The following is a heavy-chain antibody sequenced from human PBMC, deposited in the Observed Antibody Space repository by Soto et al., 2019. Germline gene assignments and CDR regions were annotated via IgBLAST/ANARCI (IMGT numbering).Heavy chain of an antibody. CDR1: GDTFTNFG. Sequence: HLVQSGPEVKKPGASVTVSCKTSGDTFTNFGLSWVRQAPGQGLEWMGWIATYNSNTNYAQKLQGRLTLTTDTSTSTGYMELKSLEYDDTAVYYCARVLRGVVNWFDPWGQGTLVTVSS. CDR3: ARVLRGVVNWFDP. J-gene: IGHJ5*02. CDR2: IATYNSNT. D-gene: IGHD3-10*01. V-gene: IGHV1-18*01.